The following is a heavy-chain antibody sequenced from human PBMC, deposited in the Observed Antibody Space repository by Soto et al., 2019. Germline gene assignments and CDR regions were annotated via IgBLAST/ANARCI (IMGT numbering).Heavy chain of an antibody. J-gene: IGHJ6*02. V-gene: IGHV4-59*12. CDR1: GGSISSYY. CDR3: ARGDWNYMPPGMDV. Sequence: PSETLSLTCTVSGGSISSYYWSWIRQPPGKGLEWIGYIYYSGSTNYNPSLKSRVTMSVDRSKNQFSLKLSSVTAADTAVYYCARGDWNYMPPGMDVWGQGTTVTVS. CDR2: IYYSGST. D-gene: IGHD1-7*01.